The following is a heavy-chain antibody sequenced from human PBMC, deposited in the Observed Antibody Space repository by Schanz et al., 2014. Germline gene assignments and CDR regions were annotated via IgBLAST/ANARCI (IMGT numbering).Heavy chain of an antibody. CDR3: ANNWNLDY. Sequence: EVQLLESGGGLVQPGGSLRLSCAASGFTFSSYAMTWVRQAPGMGLEWVSAISGRDGSTYYADSVRGRFTISRDNSKNTLYLQMNILRAEDTAVYYCANNWNLDYWGQGTLVTVSS. D-gene: IGHD1-20*01. CDR2: ISGRDGST. V-gene: IGHV3-23*01. CDR1: GFTFSSYA. J-gene: IGHJ4*02.